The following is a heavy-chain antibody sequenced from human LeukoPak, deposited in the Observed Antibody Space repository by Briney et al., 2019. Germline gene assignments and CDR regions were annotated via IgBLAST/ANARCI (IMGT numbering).Heavy chain of an antibody. V-gene: IGHV3-15*01. CDR2: IISKTDGGTT. D-gene: IGHD1-26*01. CDR3: TTGAPRAYSGSYSNC. CDR1: GFTFSNAW. J-gene: IGHJ4*02. Sequence: PGGSLRLSCAASGFTFSNAWMSWVRQAPGKGLEWVGRIISKTDGGTTDYAAPVKGRFTISRDDSQNTLYLQMNSLKTEDTAVYYCTTGAPRAYSGSYSNCWGQGTLVTVSS.